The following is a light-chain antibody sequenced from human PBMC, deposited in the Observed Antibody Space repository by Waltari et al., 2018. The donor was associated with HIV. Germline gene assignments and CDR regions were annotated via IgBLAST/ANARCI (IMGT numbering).Light chain of an antibody. CDR3: AVWDDSLNGLV. Sequence: QSVLTQPPSASGTPGQRVTISCFGGTSNVERNYVYWYQQVPGTTHKLPISMNHARPSGVPDRFSGSKSGTSASLAVSGLRSEDEAAYYCAVWDDSLNGLVFGGGTKLTVL. V-gene: IGLV1-47*01. CDR2: MNH. J-gene: IGLJ2*01. CDR1: TSNVERNY.